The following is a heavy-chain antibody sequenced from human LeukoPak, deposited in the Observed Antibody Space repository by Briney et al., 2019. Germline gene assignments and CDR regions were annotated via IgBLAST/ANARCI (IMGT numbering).Heavy chain of an antibody. CDR1: GFTFSTYW. CDR2: IRKDGSDI. CDR3: ATSRVFDF. V-gene: IGHV3-7*01. J-gene: IGHJ4*02. Sequence: GGSLRLSCAASGFTFSTYWMSWVRQAPGKGLEWVANIRKDGSDIHYVDSVKGRFTISRDNAKKTLYLEMNNLRVDDTAIYYCATSRVFDFWGQGTLVAVSS.